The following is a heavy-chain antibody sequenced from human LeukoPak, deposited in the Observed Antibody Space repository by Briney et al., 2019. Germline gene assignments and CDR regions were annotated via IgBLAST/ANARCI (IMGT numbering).Heavy chain of an antibody. Sequence: PGGSLRLSCAASGFTSSSYWMHWVRQAPGKGLVWVSRINSDGSNTIYADSVTGRFTISSDNAKNTLYLQMTSLRAEDTAVYYCARAPTALASFDYWGQGTLVTVSS. V-gene: IGHV3-74*01. CDR1: GFTSSSYW. J-gene: IGHJ4*02. D-gene: IGHD4-17*01. CDR2: INSDGSNT. CDR3: ARAPTALASFDY.